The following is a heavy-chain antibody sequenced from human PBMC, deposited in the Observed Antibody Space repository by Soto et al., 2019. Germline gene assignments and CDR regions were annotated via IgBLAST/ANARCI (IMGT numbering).Heavy chain of an antibody. V-gene: IGHV4-4*02. CDR1: GGSISSSNW. CDR2: IYHSGTT. D-gene: IGHD6-13*01. J-gene: IGHJ4*02. Sequence: QVQLQESGPGLVKPSGTLSLTFAVSGGSISSSNWWTWVRQPPGKGLEWIGEIYHSGTTNYNPSLKSRVTISGDRSKNQFSLSLSSVTAADTAVYYCAVPAAGDFDYWGQGTLVTVSS. CDR3: AVPAAGDFDY.